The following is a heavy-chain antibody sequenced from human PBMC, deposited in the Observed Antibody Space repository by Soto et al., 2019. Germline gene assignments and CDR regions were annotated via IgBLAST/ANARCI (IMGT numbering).Heavy chain of an antibody. V-gene: IGHV4-39*01. Sequence: SATLSLTCIVSGGSISSSSYYWGWIRQPPGKGLEWIGSIYYSGSTYYNPSLKSRVTISVDTSKNQFSLKLSSVTAADTAVYYCARHVAVAGPFDYWGQGTLVTVSS. D-gene: IGHD6-19*01. CDR3: ARHVAVAGPFDY. CDR1: GGSISSSSYY. J-gene: IGHJ4*02. CDR2: IYYSGST.